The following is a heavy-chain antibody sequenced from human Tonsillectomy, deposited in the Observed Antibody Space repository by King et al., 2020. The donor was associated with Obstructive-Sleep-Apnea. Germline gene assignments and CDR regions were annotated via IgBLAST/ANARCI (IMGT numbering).Heavy chain of an antibody. D-gene: IGHD6-6*01. V-gene: IGHV3-48*04. CDR3: ARQYSSSLYYFDY. CDR2: ISSCSCTF. J-gene: IGHJ4*02. CDR1: GFTFTCVS. Sequence: LVQSGGGLVQPGGSLRLSCAASGFTFTCVSMNWVRPAPGEGREWVSYISSCSCTFFYLDSVKGRFTISRDNAKNSLYLQMNSLRAEDTAVYYCARQYSSSLYYFDYWGQGTLVTVSS.